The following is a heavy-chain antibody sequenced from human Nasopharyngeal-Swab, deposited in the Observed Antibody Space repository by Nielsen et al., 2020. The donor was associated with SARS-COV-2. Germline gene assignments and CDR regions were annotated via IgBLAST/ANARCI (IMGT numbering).Heavy chain of an antibody. CDR1: GGSFSGPQ. CDR3: ARGGAGVVASPVLGLGPFYYYHFMDV. D-gene: IGHD6-6*01. V-gene: IGHV4-34*01. J-gene: IGHJ6*03. CDR2: VNHGGGT. Sequence: SETLSLTCAVYGGSFSGPQWSWVRQTPGKGLEWIGEVNHGGGTNYNPSLKSRVTISVATSKNQFSLKLTSVTAADTAVYYCARGGAGVVASPVLGLGPFYYYHFMDVWGQGTTVTVSS.